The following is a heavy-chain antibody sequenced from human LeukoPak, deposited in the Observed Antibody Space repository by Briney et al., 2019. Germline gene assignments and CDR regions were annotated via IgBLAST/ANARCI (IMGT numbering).Heavy chain of an antibody. CDR3: ASMVTSYFDY. CDR1: GFTFSSYA. Sequence: GGSLRLSCAASGFTFSSYAMHWVRQAPGKGLEWMAVISYDGSNKYYADSVKGRFTISRDNSKNTLYLQMNSLRAEDTAVYYCASMVTSYFDYWGQGTLVTVSS. D-gene: IGHD5-18*01. CDR2: ISYDGSNK. J-gene: IGHJ4*02. V-gene: IGHV3-30*04.